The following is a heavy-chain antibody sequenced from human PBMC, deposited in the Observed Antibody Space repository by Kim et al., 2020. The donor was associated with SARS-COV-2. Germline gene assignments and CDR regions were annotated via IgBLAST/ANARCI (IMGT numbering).Heavy chain of an antibody. CDR2: INHSGST. CDR3: ARGRGGYCSGGRCYYRYN. J-gene: IGHJ5*01. D-gene: IGHD2-15*01. V-gene: IGHV4-34*01. Sequence: SETLSLTCAVYGGSFSGYYWSWIRQPPGKGLEWIGEINHSGSTNYNPSLKSRVTISVDTSKNQFSLKLSSVTAADTAVYYCARGRGGYCSGGRCYYRYN. CDR1: GGSFSGYY.